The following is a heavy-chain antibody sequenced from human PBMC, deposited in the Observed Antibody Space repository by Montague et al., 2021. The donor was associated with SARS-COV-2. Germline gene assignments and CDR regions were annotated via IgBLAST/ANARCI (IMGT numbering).Heavy chain of an antibody. J-gene: IGHJ5*02. CDR1: GVVELRRRSE. Sequence: SETLSLTCTVSGVVELRRRSEEHTSELQSHHDLVCRLLLEKKKSSYYNPSLKSLVSISVDTSKNQFSLRLSSVTSADTAVYYCARHRRGGLVVAAPNWLDPWVQGILVTVSS. D-gene: IGHD2-15*01. V-gene: IGHV4-39*01. CDR2: LEKKKSS. CDR3: ARHRRGGLVVAAPNWLDP.